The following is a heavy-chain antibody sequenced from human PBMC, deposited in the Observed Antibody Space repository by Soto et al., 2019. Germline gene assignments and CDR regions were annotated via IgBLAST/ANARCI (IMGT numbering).Heavy chain of an antibody. V-gene: IGHV3-66*01. D-gene: IGHD2-2*01. Sequence: PGGSLRLSCAASGFTVSTKYMSWVRQAPGKGLEWVSVIYSGGSTFYADSVRGRFTISRDNSKNTVNLQMNSLRAEDTAVYYCASPVECSTTSCIRWGQGTLVTVSS. CDR2: IYSGGST. CDR3: ASPVECSTTSCIR. CDR1: GFTVSTKY. J-gene: IGHJ4*02.